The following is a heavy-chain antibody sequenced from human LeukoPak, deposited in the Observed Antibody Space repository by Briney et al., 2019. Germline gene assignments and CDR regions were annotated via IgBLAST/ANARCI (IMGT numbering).Heavy chain of an antibody. Sequence: ASVKVSCKASGYTFTGYYMHWVRQAPGQGLEWMGWINPNSGGTNYAQKFQGRVTMTRDTSISTAYMELSRLRSDDTAVCYCARVPRRYCSGGSCYILDIWGQGTMVTVSS. CDR3: ARVPRRYCSGGSCYILDI. J-gene: IGHJ3*02. CDR1: GYTFTGYY. D-gene: IGHD2-15*01. V-gene: IGHV1-2*02. CDR2: INPNSGGT.